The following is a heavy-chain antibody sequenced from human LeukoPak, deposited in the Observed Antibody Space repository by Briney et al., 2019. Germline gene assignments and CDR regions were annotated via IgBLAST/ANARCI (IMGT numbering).Heavy chain of an antibody. V-gene: IGHV3-9*01. D-gene: IGHD5-18*01. CDR3: ARRGYSYNYYFDY. J-gene: IGHJ4*02. CDR2: ISWNSGSI. CDR1: GFTFDDYA. Sequence: SLRLSCAASGFTFDDYAMHWVRQAPGKGLEWVSGISWNSGSIGYADSVKGRFTISRDNAKNSLYLQMNSLRAEDTALYYCARRGYSYNYYFDYWGQGTLVTVSS.